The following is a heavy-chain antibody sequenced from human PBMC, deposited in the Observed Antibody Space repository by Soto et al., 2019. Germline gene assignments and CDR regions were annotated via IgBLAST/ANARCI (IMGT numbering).Heavy chain of an antibody. D-gene: IGHD3-16*01. CDR1: GFRFNTYG. CDR3: VKFRGRAYHYYYMDV. Sequence: DVQLLESGGGLAQRGGSPGPPWAASGFRFNTYGLTLVRQAPGKGLEWVSNWGSGGSTYYADSVKGRFTISRDNSKNTLYLQMNSLRAEDTAVYYCVKFRGRAYHYYYMDVWGNGTTVTVSS. V-gene: IGHV3-23*01. J-gene: IGHJ6*03. CDR2: WGSGGST.